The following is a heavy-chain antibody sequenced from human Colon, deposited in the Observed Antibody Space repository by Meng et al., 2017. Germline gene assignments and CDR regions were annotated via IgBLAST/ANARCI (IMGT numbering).Heavy chain of an antibody. CDR3: ARDTLYGTDY. D-gene: IGHD4-17*01. CDR1: GGSIKSGGYH. J-gene: IGHJ4*02. V-gene: IGHV4-31*03. CDR2: MSDSGTT. Sequence: QVHLHDAGPGLGSPSVDLSLVCTVSGGSIKSGGYHWSWVRQHPGKGLEYIGFMSDSGTTDYNPSLRSRVSISEIGSSKNQFSLTLRSVTAADTATYFCARDTLYGTDYWGQGVLVTVSS.